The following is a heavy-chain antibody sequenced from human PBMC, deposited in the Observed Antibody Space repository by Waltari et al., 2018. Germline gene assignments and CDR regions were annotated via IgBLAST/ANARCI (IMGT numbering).Heavy chain of an antibody. D-gene: IGHD3-10*01. Sequence: EVQLVESGGGLVQPGGSLRLSCAASGFTFSSYEMNWVRQAPGKGLEWVSYISSSGSTIYYADSVKGRFTSSRDNAKNSLYLQMNSLRAEDTAVYYCAREGYYGSGSYYRIYYYYGMDVWGQGTTVTVSS. V-gene: IGHV3-48*03. CDR3: AREGYYGSGSYYRIYYYYGMDV. CDR1: GFTFSSYE. J-gene: IGHJ6*02. CDR2: ISSSGSTI.